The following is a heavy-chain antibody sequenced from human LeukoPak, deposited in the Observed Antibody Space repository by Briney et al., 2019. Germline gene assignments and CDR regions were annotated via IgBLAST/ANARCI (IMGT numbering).Heavy chain of an antibody. CDR2: ISYDGSNK. V-gene: IGHV3-30*18. D-gene: IGHD3/OR15-3a*01. J-gene: IGHJ3*02. Sequence: GRSLRLSCAASGFTFSSYGMHWVRQAPGKGLEWVAVISYDGSNKYYADSVKGRFTISRDNSKNTLYLQMNGLRAEDTAVYYCAKEDFLDAFDIWGQGTMVTVSS. CDR3: AKEDFLDAFDI. CDR1: GFTFSSYG.